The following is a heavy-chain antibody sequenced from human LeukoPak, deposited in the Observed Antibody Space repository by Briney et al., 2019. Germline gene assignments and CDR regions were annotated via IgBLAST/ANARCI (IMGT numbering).Heavy chain of an antibody. D-gene: IGHD3-10*02. CDR3: AELGITMIGGV. CDR1: GFIFSSYA. V-gene: IGHV3-48*03. J-gene: IGHJ6*04. Sequence: GGSLRLSCAASGFIFSSYAMHWVRQAPGKGLEWVSYISSSGSTIYYADSVKGRFTISRDNAKNSLYLQMNSLRAEDTAVYYCAELGITMIGGVWGKGTTVTISS. CDR2: ISSSGSTI.